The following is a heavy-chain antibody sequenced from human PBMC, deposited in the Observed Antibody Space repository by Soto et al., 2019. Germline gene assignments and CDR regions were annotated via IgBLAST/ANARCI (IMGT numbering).Heavy chain of an antibody. Sequence: QVQLVQSGAAVKKPGSSVKVSCKASGGTFSSYAISWVRQAPGQGLDWMGGIIPIFGTANYAQKFQGRVTITADESTSTVCRELSSLRSEDTAVYYGAGGVVVSPDYYYGMYVWGQGTTVTVSS. CDR2: IIPIFGTA. CDR3: AGGVVVSPDYYYGMYV. V-gene: IGHV1-69*12. J-gene: IGHJ6*02. D-gene: IGHD2-15*01. CDR1: GGTFSSYA.